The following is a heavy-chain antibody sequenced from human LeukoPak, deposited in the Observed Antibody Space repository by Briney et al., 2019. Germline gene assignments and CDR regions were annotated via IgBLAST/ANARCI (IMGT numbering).Heavy chain of an antibody. Sequence: GGSLRLSCAASGFTFSSFNMNWVRQAPGKAMEWVSSITSSGTHIFYADSVRGRFTISRDNAKNTLYLQMNSLRAEDTAVYYCAKDLESYYDSSGYSSNDYWGQGTLVTVSS. D-gene: IGHD3-22*01. CDR2: ITSSGTHI. CDR1: GFTFSSFN. V-gene: IGHV3-21*04. CDR3: AKDLESYYDSSGYSSNDY. J-gene: IGHJ4*02.